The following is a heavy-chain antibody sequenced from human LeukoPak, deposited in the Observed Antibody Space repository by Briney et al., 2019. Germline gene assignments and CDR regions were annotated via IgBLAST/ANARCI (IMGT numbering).Heavy chain of an antibody. CDR2: IFHTGST. CDR3: AREVRGSTADAFDI. D-gene: IGHD1-7*01. CDR1: GDSISSGNY. V-gene: IGHV4-38-2*02. J-gene: IGHJ3*02. Sequence: SETLSLTCTVSGDSISSGNYWGWIRQPPGKGLEWIGSIFHTGSTYFNLSLKSRVTISVDTSKNQFSLRLSSVTAADTAVYYCAREVRGSTADAFDIWGQGTMVTVSS.